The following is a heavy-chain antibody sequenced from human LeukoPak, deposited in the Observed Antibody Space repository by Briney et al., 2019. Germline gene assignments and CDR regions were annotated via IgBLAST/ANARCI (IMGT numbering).Heavy chain of an antibody. D-gene: IGHD3-16*02. J-gene: IGHJ4*02. CDR2: ISWNSDSM. CDR1: GFNFDDYA. Sequence: PGGSLRLSCAASGFNFDDYAMHWVRQAPGKGLERVSGISWNSDSMGYADSVKGRFTVSRDNAKNSLYLQMNSLRTEDTALYYCAKGPSLHQLDYWGQGTLVTVSS. CDR3: AKGPSLHQLDY. V-gene: IGHV3-9*01.